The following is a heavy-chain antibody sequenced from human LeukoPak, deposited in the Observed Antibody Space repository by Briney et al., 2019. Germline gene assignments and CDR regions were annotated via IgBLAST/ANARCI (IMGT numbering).Heavy chain of an antibody. CDR1: GGSISSYY. CDR2: IYYSGST. D-gene: IGHD3-3*01. Sequence: SETLSLTCTVSGGSISSYYWSWIRQPPGKGLEWIGYIYYSGSTNYNPSLKSRVTISVDTSKNQFSLKLSSVTAADTAVYYCAREPRMADFWSGYYSDAFDIWGQGTMVTVSS. CDR3: AREPRMADFWSGYYSDAFDI. J-gene: IGHJ3*02. V-gene: IGHV4-59*12.